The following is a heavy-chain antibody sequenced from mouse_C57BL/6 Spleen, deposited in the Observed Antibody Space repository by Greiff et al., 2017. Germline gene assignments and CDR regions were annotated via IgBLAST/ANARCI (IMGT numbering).Heavy chain of an antibody. CDR3: ARGYYYWYFDV. CDR1: GFTFSDYY. D-gene: IGHD1-1*01. V-gene: IGHV5-16*01. CDR2: INYDGSST. Sequence: EVKLMESEGGLVQPGSSMKLSCTASGFTFSDYYMAWVRQVPEKGLEWVANINYDGSSTYYLDSLKSRFIISRDNAKNILYLQMSSLKSEDTATYYCARGYYYWYFDVWGTGTTVTVSS. J-gene: IGHJ1*03.